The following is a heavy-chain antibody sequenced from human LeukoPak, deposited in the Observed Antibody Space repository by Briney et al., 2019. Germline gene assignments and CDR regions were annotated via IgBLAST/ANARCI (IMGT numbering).Heavy chain of an antibody. CDR3: ARSGQSN. V-gene: IGHV4-61*02. Sequence: PPQTLSLTCTVSGGSISSGSFYWTWILQPVGKGLEWIGRISSTGTTNYNPSLKSRVTISVDTSKNQFSLNLNSVTAADTAVYYCARSGQSNWGQGTLVTVSS. J-gene: IGHJ4*02. CDR1: GGSISSGSFY. D-gene: IGHD5-12*01. CDR2: ISSTGTT.